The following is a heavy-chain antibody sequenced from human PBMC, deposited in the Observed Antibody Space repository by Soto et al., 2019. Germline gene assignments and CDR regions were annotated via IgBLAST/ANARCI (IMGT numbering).Heavy chain of an antibody. D-gene: IGHD6-13*01. CDR1: GFTFSSFA. Sequence: GGSLRLSCAASGFTFSSFAMNWVRQAPGKGLEWFSVISGSDGSTYYADSVKGRFTISRDNSKNTLNLQMNSLRAEDTAVYYCARRSSSWYFDYWGQGT. CDR3: ARRSSSWYFDY. J-gene: IGHJ4*02. V-gene: IGHV3-23*01. CDR2: ISGSDGST.